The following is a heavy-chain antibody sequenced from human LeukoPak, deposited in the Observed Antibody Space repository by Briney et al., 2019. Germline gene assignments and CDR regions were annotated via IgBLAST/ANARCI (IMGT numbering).Heavy chain of an antibody. CDR3: ARGYSSGWYYRGGFDY. D-gene: IGHD6-19*01. CDR1: GGSISSYY. V-gene: IGHV4-59*01. CDR2: IYYSGST. Sequence: SETLSLTCTVSGGSISSYYWSWIRQPPGKGLEWTGYIYYSGSTNYNPSLKSRVTISVDTSKNQFSLKLSSVTAADTAVYYCARGYSSGWYYRGGFDYWGQGTLVTVSS. J-gene: IGHJ4*02.